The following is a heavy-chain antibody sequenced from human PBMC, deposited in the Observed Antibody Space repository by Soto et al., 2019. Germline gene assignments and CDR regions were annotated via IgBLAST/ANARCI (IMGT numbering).Heavy chain of an antibody. Sequence: GGSLRLSCAASGFTFSSYWMHWVRQAPGKGLVWVSRVNSDGSSTSYADSVKGRFTISRDNAKNTLYLQMNSLRAEDTAVYYCARPCSGVAPFYGMDVWGQGTTVTVSS. CDR2: VNSDGSST. CDR1: GFTFSSYW. D-gene: IGHD2-15*01. CDR3: ARPCSGVAPFYGMDV. V-gene: IGHV3-74*01. J-gene: IGHJ6*02.